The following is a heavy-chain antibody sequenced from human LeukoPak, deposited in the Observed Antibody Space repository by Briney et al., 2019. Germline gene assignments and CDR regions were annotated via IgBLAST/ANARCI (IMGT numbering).Heavy chain of an antibody. CDR2: IRGNGADT. CDR1: GFTFSSYA. V-gene: IGHV3-23*01. J-gene: IGHJ4*02. Sequence: GASPRLSCAASGFTFSSYAMSWVRQAPGKGLEWVSAIRGNGADTYYADSVKGRSTISRDNSKNTLYLQMNSLRAEDTAVYYCAKVPNSGSYYYFDYWGQGALVTVSS. D-gene: IGHD1-26*01. CDR3: AKVPNSGSYYYFDY.